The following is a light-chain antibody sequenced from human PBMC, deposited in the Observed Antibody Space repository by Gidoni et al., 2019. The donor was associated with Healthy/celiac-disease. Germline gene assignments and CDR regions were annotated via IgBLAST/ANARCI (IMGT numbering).Light chain of an antibody. J-gene: IGKJ4*01. Sequence: EIVLTQSPATLSLSPGERATLSCRASQSVSSYLAWYQQKPGQAPRLLIYDASNRATGIPARFSGSGSGTDFTLTISRLEPEDFAVYCCQQRSNWPSLTFGGGTKVEIK. CDR1: QSVSSY. V-gene: IGKV3-11*01. CDR2: DAS. CDR3: QQRSNWPSLT.